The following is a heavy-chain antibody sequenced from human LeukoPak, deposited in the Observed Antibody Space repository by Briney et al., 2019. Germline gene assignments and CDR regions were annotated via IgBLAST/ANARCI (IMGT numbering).Heavy chain of an antibody. D-gene: IGHD3-16*02. Sequence: PGGSLRLSCTASGLTFSNYAMSWVRQAPAKGLEWVAGIDQSGGYIHYADSVKGRFTISRDNSKNTLHLQMSSLRAEDTAVYYCAKGYRGSGEVGETGPLDYWGQGTLVTVSS. J-gene: IGHJ4*02. CDR3: AKGYRGSGEVGETGPLDY. V-gene: IGHV3-23*01. CDR2: IDQSGGYI. CDR1: GLTFSNYA.